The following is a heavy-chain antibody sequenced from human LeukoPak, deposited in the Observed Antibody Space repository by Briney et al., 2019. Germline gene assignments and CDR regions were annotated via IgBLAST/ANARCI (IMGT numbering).Heavy chain of an antibody. Sequence: GGSLRLSCAASGFTFSSYEMSWVRQAPGKGLEWVAIINQDASEKYYVDSVKGRFTISRDNAENLLYVQMNSLKADDTAVYYCARDPSWGSLDIWGHGTLVTVS. CDR3: ARDPSWGSLDI. J-gene: IGHJ3*02. V-gene: IGHV3-7*01. CDR2: INQDASEK. D-gene: IGHD3-16*01. CDR1: GFTFSSYE.